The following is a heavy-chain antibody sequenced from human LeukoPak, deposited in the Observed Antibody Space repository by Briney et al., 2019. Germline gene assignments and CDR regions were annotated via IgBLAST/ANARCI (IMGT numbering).Heavy chain of an antibody. CDR3: ARDSDVPFDY. D-gene: IGHD3-16*01. Sequence: GGSLRLSCAASGFTFSSYWMNWVRQAPGKGLEWVANIKQDGSEKDYVDSVKGRFTISSDNAKNSLYLQMNSLRVEDTAVYYCARDSDVPFDYWGQGTLVTVSS. CDR1: GFTFSSYW. V-gene: IGHV3-7*01. CDR2: IKQDGSEK. J-gene: IGHJ4*02.